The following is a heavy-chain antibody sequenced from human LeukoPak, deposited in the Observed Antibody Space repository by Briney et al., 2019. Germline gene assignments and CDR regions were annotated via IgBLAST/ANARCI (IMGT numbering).Heavy chain of an antibody. D-gene: IGHD1-1*01. CDR1: GGSTNTYY. J-gene: IGHJ3*02. V-gene: IGHV4-59*08. Sequence: PSETLSLTCTISGGSTNTYYWSWIRQPPGKGLEWIGYIYYIGSTNYSPSLKSRATISVDTSKNQFSLKLSSVTAADTAVYYCARHEGTLSAFDIWGQGTMVTVSS. CDR3: ARHEGTLSAFDI. CDR2: IYYIGST.